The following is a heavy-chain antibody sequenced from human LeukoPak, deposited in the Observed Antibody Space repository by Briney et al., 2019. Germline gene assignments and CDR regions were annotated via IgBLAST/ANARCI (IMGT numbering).Heavy chain of an antibody. D-gene: IGHD6-13*01. V-gene: IGHV4-61*02. CDR3: ARDTVVAAADMYYFDY. CDR2: IYTSGST. J-gene: IGHJ4*02. Sequence: PSETLSLTCTVSGGSISSGSYYWSWIRQPAGKGLEWIGRIYTSGSTNYNPSLKSRVTMSVDTSKNQFSLKLSSVTAADTAVYYCARDTVVAAADMYYFDYWGQGTLVTVSS. CDR1: GGSISSGSYY.